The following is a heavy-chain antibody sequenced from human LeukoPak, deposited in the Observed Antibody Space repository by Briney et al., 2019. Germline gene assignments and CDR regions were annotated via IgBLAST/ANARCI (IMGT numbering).Heavy chain of an antibody. CDR1: GGTFSSYA. J-gene: IGHJ4*02. CDR3: ARGEEGPDY. V-gene: IGHV1-46*01. CDR2: INPSGGST. Sequence: ASVKVSYKASGGTFSSYAISWVRQAPGQGLEWMGIINPSGGSTSYAQKFQGRVTMTRDTSTSTVYMELSSLRSEDTAVYYCARGEEGPDYWGQGTLVTVSS.